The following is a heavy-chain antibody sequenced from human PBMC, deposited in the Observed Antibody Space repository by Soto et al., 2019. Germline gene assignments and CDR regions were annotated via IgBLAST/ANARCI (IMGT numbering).Heavy chain of an antibody. J-gene: IGHJ4*02. D-gene: IGHD2-2*01. CDR3: ARHWPQLPLNL. CDR1: GYSFAGYW. CDR2: IDPSDSQT. Sequence: GESLKISCKGSGYSFAGYWITWVRQMPGKGLEWMGRIDPSDSQTYYSPSFRGHVTISAAKSISTAYLQWNSLKASDTAIYYCARHWPQLPLNLWGQGTLVTVSS. V-gene: IGHV5-10-1*01.